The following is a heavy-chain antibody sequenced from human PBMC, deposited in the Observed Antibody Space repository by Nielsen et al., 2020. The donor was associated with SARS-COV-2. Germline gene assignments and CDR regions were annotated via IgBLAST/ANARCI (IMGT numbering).Heavy chain of an antibody. CDR2: IYYSGST. V-gene: IGHV4-30-4*01. Sequence: PGKGLEWIGYIYYSGSTYYNPSLKCRVTISVDTSKNQFSLKLSSVTAADTALYYCARERVGGITIFGVVTRYGMDVWGQGTTVTVSS. CDR3: ARERVGGITIFGVVTRYGMDV. J-gene: IGHJ6*02. D-gene: IGHD3-3*01.